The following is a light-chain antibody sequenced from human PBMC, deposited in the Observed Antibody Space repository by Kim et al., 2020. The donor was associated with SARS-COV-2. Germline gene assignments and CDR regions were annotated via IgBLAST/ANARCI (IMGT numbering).Light chain of an antibody. Sequence: GQRAPIAFSPSPSNIVRIAVNRYQQLPGAAPKLLIYASDQRPSGVPDRFSGSKSGSSASLAISGLQSDDEADYYCSVWDGSLQDVLFGGGTKVTVL. J-gene: IGLJ2*01. CDR3: SVWDGSLQDVL. CDR2: ASD. V-gene: IGLV1-44*01. CDR1: PSNIVRIA.